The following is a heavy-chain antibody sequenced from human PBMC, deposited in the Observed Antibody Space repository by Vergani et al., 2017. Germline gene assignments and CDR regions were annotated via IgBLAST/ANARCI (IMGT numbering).Heavy chain of an antibody. CDR2: IWYDGSNK. J-gene: IGHJ4*02. CDR1: GFTFSSYG. V-gene: IGHV3-33*01. Sequence: QVQLVESGGGVVQPGRSLRLSCAASGFTFSSYGMHWVRQAPGKGLEWVAVIWYDGSNKYYAASVKGRFTISRENSKNTLYLQMNSLRAEDTAVYYCARDTDWQIGSGWSSYYFDYWGQGTLVTVSS. D-gene: IGHD6-19*01. CDR3: ARDTDWQIGSGWSSYYFDY.